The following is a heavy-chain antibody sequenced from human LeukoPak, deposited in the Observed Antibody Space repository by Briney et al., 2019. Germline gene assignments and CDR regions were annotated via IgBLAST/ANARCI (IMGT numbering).Heavy chain of an antibody. CDR3: ARKGGSGCFDY. CDR1: GFTFSDYD. Sequence: GGSLRLSCAASGFTFSDYDMHWVRQATGKGLEWVSTIATAGDTYYPGSVKGRFAISRENAKNSLYLQMNSLRAKDTAVYYCARKGGSGCFDYWGQGTLVTVSS. D-gene: IGHD6-19*01. CDR2: IATAGDT. J-gene: IGHJ4*02. V-gene: IGHV3-13*01.